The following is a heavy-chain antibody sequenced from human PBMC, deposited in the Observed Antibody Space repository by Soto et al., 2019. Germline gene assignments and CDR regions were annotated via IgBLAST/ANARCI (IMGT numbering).Heavy chain of an antibody. D-gene: IGHD3-9*01. CDR2: IFATSTTI. J-gene: IGHJ4*02. CDR1: GFAFSSYS. CDR3: ARDKDWAFDY. Sequence: EVQLVESGGGLVQPGGSLRLSCVASGFAFSSYSMVWVRQAPGKGLEWVSYIFATSTTIYYADSVKGRFTVSRDYAQNSLFLLMNSLRAEDTAVYYCARDKDWAFDYWGQGTLVTVSS. V-gene: IGHV3-48*04.